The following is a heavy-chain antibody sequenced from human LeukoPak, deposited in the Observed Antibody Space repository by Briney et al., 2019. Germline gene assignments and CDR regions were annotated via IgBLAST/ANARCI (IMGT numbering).Heavy chain of an antibody. CDR2: INSDGSST. CDR1: GFTFSSFW. CDR3: ATSPIVGGND. D-gene: IGHD1-26*01. Sequence: GGSLRLSCAASGFTFSSFWMLWVRQAPGKGLVWVSRINSDGSSTAYADSVKGRFTISRDNAKNTLYLQMNSLKAEDTAMYYCATSPIVGGNDWGQGTLVTVSS. V-gene: IGHV3-74*01. J-gene: IGHJ4*02.